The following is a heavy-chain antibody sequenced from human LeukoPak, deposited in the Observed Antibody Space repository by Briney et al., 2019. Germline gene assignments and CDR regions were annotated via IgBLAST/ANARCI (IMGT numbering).Heavy chain of an antibody. J-gene: IGHJ4*02. D-gene: IGHD6-19*01. V-gene: IGHV3-30*03. CDR3: ARAGYSSGWRNFDY. CDR2: ISYDGSNK. Sequence: PGGSLRLSCAASGFTFSGYGMHWVRQAPGKGLEWVAVISYDGSNKFYADSEKGRFTISRDNSKSTLYLQMNSLRAEDTAVYYCARAGYSSGWRNFDYWGQGTLVTVSS. CDR1: GFTFSGYG.